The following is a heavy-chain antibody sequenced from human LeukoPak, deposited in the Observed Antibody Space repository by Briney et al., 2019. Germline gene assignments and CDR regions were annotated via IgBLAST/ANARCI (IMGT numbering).Heavy chain of an antibody. CDR1: GFTFSSYA. V-gene: IGHV3-30-3*01. D-gene: IGHD4-17*01. J-gene: IGHJ2*01. Sequence: PGGSLRLSCAASGFTFSSYAMHWVRQAPGKGLEWVAVTSYDGSKKYYADSVKGRFTISRDNSKNTLYLQMSSLRAEDTAVYYCAREMYGDGSYWYFDLWGRGTLVTVSS. CDR3: AREMYGDGSYWYFDL. CDR2: TSYDGSKK.